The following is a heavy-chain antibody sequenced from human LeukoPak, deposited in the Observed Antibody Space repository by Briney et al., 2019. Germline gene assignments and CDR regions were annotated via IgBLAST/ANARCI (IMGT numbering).Heavy chain of an antibody. J-gene: IGHJ4*02. CDR3: ARDAPLAYCGGDCYSSQY. CDR2: IYTSGST. V-gene: IGHV4-61*02. CDR1: GGSISSGNYC. D-gene: IGHD2-21*01. Sequence: SQTLSLTCTVSGGSISSGNYCWSWIRQPAGKGLEWIGRIYTSGSTNYNPSLESRVTISVDTSKNQFSLKLNSVTAADTAVYYCARDAPLAYCGGDCYSSQYWGQGTLVTVSS.